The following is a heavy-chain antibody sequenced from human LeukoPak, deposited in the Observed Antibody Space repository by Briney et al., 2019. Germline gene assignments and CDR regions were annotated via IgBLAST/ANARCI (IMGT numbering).Heavy chain of an antibody. CDR3: AKDRMKSRTAAADHPFDY. Sequence: GGSLRLSCAASGFTFRSYAMSWVRQAPGKGLEWVSAISGSGGSTYYADSVKGRFTIFRDNSKNTLYLQMNSLRAEDTAVYYCAKDRMKSRTAAADHPFDYWGQGTLVTVSS. J-gene: IGHJ4*02. V-gene: IGHV3-23*01. CDR2: ISGSGGST. D-gene: IGHD6-13*01. CDR1: GFTFRSYA.